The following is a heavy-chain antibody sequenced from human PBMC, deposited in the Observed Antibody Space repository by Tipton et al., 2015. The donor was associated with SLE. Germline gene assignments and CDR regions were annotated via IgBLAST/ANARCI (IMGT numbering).Heavy chain of an antibody. V-gene: IGHV4-4*08. J-gene: IGHJ4*02. D-gene: IGHD1/OR15-1a*01. CDR3: ARGKGHDWHIDF. CDR2: IFVTGTT. CDR1: GGAINNLY. Sequence: TLSLTCTVSGGAINNLYWSWIRQPPGQGLEWIGYIFVTGTTNYNPSLESRLTISADKSKNEIVLTLTSMTAADTAVYYCARGKGHDWHIDFWGQGTLVTVSS.